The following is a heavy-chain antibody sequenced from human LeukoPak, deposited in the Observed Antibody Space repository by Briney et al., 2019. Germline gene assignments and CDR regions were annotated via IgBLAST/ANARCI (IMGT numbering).Heavy chain of an antibody. D-gene: IGHD5-24*01. V-gene: IGHV3-11*01. Sequence: PSETLSLTCTVSGGSISSYYWSWIRQPPGKGLEWISYISSTGGDKFYADPVKGRFIISRDNAMNSVYMEMNDLTAEDTAFYYCARGENGSFDRWGQGTLVIVSS. CDR3: ARGENGSFDR. J-gene: IGHJ4*02. CDR1: GGSISSYY. CDR2: ISSTGGDK.